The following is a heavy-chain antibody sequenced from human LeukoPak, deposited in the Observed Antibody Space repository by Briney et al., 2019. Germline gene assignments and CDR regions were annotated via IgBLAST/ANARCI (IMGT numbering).Heavy chain of an antibody. J-gene: IGHJ2*01. V-gene: IGHV3-30*04. CDR3: ARVQRVRGARYFDL. Sequence: GGSLRLSCAASGFTFSNYAMHWVRQAPGKGLEWVAVIFYDGSTKYYADSVKGRFTISRDNSKNTLYLQMSSLRAEDTAVYYCARVQRVRGARYFDLWGRGTLVTVSS. D-gene: IGHD3-10*01. CDR1: GFTFSNYA. CDR2: IFYDGSTK.